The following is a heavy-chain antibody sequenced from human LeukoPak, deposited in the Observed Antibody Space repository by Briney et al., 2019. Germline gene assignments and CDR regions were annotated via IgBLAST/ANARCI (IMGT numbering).Heavy chain of an antibody. Sequence: GGSLRLSCAASGFTASSNYMSWVRQAPGKGLEWVSVIYSDGDTSYADSVKGRFTISRDISKNTLYLQMNSLRAEDTAVYYCARAALEWEPRGWFDPWGQGTLVTVSS. CDR3: ARAALEWEPRGWFDP. CDR2: IYSDGDT. J-gene: IGHJ5*02. D-gene: IGHD1-26*01. V-gene: IGHV3-53*01. CDR1: GFTASSNY.